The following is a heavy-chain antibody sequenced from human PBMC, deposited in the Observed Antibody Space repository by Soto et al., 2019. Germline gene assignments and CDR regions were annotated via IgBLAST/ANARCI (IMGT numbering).Heavy chain of an antibody. V-gene: IGHV3-21*01. Sequence: GGSLRLSCAASGFTFSSYSMNWVRQAPGKGLEWVSSISSSSSYIYYADSVKGRFTIPRDNAKNSLYLQMNSLRAEDTAVYYCARDSAARRNNWFDPWGQGTLVTVSS. D-gene: IGHD6-6*01. CDR3: ARDSAARRNNWFDP. J-gene: IGHJ5*02. CDR2: ISSSSSYI. CDR1: GFTFSSYS.